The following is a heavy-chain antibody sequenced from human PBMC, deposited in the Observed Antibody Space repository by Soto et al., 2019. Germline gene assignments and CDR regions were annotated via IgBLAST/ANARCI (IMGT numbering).Heavy chain of an antibody. CDR2: ISYDGSNK. CDR3: ARDGNVAAAGLYYYYGMDV. J-gene: IGHJ6*02. Sequence: VGSLRLSCAASGFTFSSYAMHWVRQAPGKGLEWVAVISYDGSNKYYADSVKGRFTISRDNSKNTLYLQMNSLRAEDTAVYYCARDGNVAAAGLYYYYGMDVWGQGTTVTVSS. CDR1: GFTFSSYA. D-gene: IGHD6-13*01. V-gene: IGHV3-30-3*01.